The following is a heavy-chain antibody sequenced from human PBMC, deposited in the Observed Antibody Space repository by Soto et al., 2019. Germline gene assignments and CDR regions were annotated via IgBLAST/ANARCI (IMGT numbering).Heavy chain of an antibody. Sequence: SQTLSLTCAISGGSVSSNSAAWNWIRQSPSRGLEWLGRTYYRSKWYNDYAVSVKSRITINPDTSKNQFSLQLNSVTPEDTAVYYCAREYCSSTSCYVLEGRLIYYYYYGMDVWGQGTTVTVSS. CDR3: AREYCSSTSCYVLEGRLIYYYYYGMDV. CDR1: GGSVSSNSAA. J-gene: IGHJ6*02. CDR2: TYYRSKWYN. D-gene: IGHD2-2*01. V-gene: IGHV6-1*01.